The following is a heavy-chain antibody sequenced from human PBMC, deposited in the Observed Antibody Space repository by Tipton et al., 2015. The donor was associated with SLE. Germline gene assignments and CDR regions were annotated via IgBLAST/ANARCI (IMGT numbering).Heavy chain of an antibody. CDR2: IYYSGST. J-gene: IGHJ4*02. Sequence: TLSLTCTVSGGSISSSSYYWGWIRQPPGKGLEWIGSIYYSGSTYYNPSLKSRVTISVDTSKNQFSLKLSSVTAADTAVYYCARHGPGDYFDYWGQGTLVTVSS. D-gene: IGHD7-27*01. V-gene: IGHV4-39*01. CDR1: GGSISSSSYY. CDR3: ARHGPGDYFDY.